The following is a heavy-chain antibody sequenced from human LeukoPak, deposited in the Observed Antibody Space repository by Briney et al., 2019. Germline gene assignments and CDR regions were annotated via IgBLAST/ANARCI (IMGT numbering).Heavy chain of an antibody. CDR3: ARGNAFEI. J-gene: IGHJ3*02. V-gene: IGHV3-7*04. CDR2: IKKDGSEK. Sequence: GGSLRLSCAAYGLTFSTYRLSWVRQAPGKGLEWVANIKKDGSEKYYVDSVKGRFTISRDNAKNSLYLQMNSLRAEDTAVYYCARGNAFEIWGQGTMVTVSS. CDR1: GLTFSTYR.